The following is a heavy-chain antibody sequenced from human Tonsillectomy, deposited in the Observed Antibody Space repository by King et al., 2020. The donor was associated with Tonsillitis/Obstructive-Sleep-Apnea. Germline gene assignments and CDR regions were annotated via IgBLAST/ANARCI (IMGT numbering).Heavy chain of an antibody. V-gene: IGHV3-30*18. J-gene: IGHJ5*02. CDR3: AKESSSMSAQTRCGWEWFDP. Sequence: VQLVESGGGVVQPGRSLRLSCAASGFSFSNYAIHWVRQAPGKGLEWVALISYDGSNIYYADSVKGRFAISRDNSKNTLYLQMNGLRAEDTAVYYCAKESSSMSAQTRCGWEWFDPWGQGTLVAVSS. CDR1: GFSFSNYA. D-gene: IGHD6-19*01. CDR2: ISYDGSNI.